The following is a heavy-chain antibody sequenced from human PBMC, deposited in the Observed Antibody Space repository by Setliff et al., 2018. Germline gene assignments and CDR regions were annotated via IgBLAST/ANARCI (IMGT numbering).Heavy chain of an antibody. Sequence: ASVKVSCRTSAYSFSGYYIHWVRQAPGQGLEWMGWMNTNSGDTKYTQKFQGRVTMTRDTSISTAYMELSRLRSDDTAVYYCARVPQEALYYYDRGNHFDSWGQGTLVTVSS. V-gene: IGHV1-2*02. D-gene: IGHD3-22*01. CDR3: ARVPQEALYYYDRGNHFDS. CDR2: MNTNSGDT. J-gene: IGHJ4*02. CDR1: AYSFSGYY.